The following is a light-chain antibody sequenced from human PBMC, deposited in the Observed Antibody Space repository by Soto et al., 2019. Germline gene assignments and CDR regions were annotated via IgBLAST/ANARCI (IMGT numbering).Light chain of an antibody. V-gene: IGLV2-11*01. CDR2: DVS. J-gene: IGLJ3*02. CDR3: CSYPGSHTWV. CDR1: NSDIGNYNY. Sequence: QSALTQPRSVSGSPGQSVTISCTGTNSDIGNYNYVSWYQQHPGKAPKVMIYDVSKRPSGVPDRFSGSKSGNTASLTISVLQAEDEADYYCCSYPGSHTWVFGGGTKLTVL.